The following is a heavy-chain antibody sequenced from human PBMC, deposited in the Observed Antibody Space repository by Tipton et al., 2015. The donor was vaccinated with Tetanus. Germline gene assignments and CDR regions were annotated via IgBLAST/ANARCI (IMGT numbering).Heavy chain of an antibody. Sequence: TLSLTCTVSSASISSSDYYWGWIRQPPGKGLEWIGEINHSGSTNYNPSLKSRVTISVDTSKNQFSLKLSSVTAADTARYFCARHPIISGYRFIDHWGQGTLVTVSS. CDR3: ARHPIISGYRFIDH. J-gene: IGHJ4*02. CDR1: SASISSSDYY. CDR2: INHSGST. D-gene: IGHD5-12*01. V-gene: IGHV4-39*01.